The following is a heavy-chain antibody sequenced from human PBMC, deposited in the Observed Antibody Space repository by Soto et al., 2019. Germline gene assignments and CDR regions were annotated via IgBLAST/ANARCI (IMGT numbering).Heavy chain of an antibody. CDR2: ISWNSGSI. D-gene: IGHD2-2*01. CDR1: GFTFDDYA. CDR3: AKGPTSRIYCSSTSCQHNWFDP. V-gene: IGHV3-9*01. Sequence: QPGGSLRLSCAASGFTFDDYAMHWVRQAPGKGLEWVSGISWNSGSIGYADSVKGRFTISRDNAKNSLYLQMNSLRAEDTVLYYCAKGPTSRIYCSSTSCQHNWFDPWGQGTLVTVSS. J-gene: IGHJ5*02.